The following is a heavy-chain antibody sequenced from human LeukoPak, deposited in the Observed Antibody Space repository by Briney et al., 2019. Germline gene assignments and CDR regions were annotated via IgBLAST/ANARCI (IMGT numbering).Heavy chain of an antibody. CDR3: ARERYCSGGSCYSGGVYYYYGMDV. V-gene: IGHV1-3*01. Sequence: ASVKVSCKASGYTFTSCAMHWVRQAPGQRLEWMGWINAGNGNTKYSQKFQGRVTITRDTSASTAYMELSSLRSEDTAVYYCARERYCSGGSCYSGGVYYYYGMDVWGRGTTVTVSS. J-gene: IGHJ6*02. CDR2: INAGNGNT. D-gene: IGHD2-15*01. CDR1: GYTFTSCA.